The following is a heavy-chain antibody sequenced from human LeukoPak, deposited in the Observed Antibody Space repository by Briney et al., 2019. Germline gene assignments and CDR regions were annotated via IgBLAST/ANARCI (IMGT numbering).Heavy chain of an antibody. Sequence: GGSLRLSCAASGFSFSSYAMSWVRHAPGKGLEWVSAISGRGDTTNYADSAKGRFTISRDNSKNTLYLHLNSLRVEDTAVYFCAKHRENFGDSCLDDYWGQGTLVTVSS. V-gene: IGHV3-23*01. J-gene: IGHJ4*02. CDR3: AKHRENFGDSCLDDY. CDR2: ISGRGDTT. CDR1: GFSFSSYA. D-gene: IGHD4-17*01.